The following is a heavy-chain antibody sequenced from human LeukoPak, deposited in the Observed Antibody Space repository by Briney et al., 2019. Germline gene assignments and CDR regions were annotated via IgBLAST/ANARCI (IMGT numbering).Heavy chain of an antibody. Sequence: SQTLSLTCAISGDSVSSNSAAWNWIRQSPLRGLEWLGRTYYRSKWYNDYAVSVKSRITINPDTSKNQFSLQLNSVTPEDTAVYYCAREAAYCGGDCSSFPYYFDYWGQGTLVTVSS. CDR3: AREAAYCGGDCSSFPYYFDY. CDR2: TYYRSKWYN. J-gene: IGHJ4*02. V-gene: IGHV6-1*01. D-gene: IGHD2-21*02. CDR1: GDSVSSNSAA.